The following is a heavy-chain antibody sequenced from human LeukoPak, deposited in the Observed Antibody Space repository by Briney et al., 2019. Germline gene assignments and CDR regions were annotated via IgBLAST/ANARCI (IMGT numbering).Heavy chain of an antibody. CDR3: TKGGTFFY. CDR1: GFTFSSYA. J-gene: IGHJ4*02. Sequence: PGGSLRLSCAASGFTFSSYAMSWVRQAPGKGLEWVSTIRGSTTNTYYADSVKGRFTISRDNSKNTLYLQMNSLRADDTAVYYCTKGGTFFYWGQGTLVTVSS. D-gene: IGHD1-26*01. CDR2: IRGSTTNT. V-gene: IGHV3-23*01.